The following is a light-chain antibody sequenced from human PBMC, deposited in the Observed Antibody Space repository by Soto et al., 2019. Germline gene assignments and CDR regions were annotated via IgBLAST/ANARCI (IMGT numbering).Light chain of an antibody. CDR1: SSDVGNYKF. Sequence: QSALTQPASVSGSPGQSITISCTGSSSDVGNYKFVSWYQQQSEKAPKLMIYEGYKRPSGVSDRFSGSQSGNTASLTISGLRTEDEADYYCCSSAGTFTWVFGGGTKLTV. V-gene: IGLV2-23*01. CDR3: CSSAGTFTWV. J-gene: IGLJ3*02. CDR2: EGY.